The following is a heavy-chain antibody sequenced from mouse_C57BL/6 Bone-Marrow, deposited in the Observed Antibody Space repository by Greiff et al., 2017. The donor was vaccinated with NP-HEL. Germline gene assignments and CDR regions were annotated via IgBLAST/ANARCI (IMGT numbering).Heavy chain of an antibody. J-gene: IGHJ2*01. V-gene: IGHV5-15*01. CDR1: GFTFSDYG. CDR3: ARGGYGNYGPFDY. D-gene: IGHD2-1*01. CDR2: ISNLAYSI. Sequence: EVHLVESGGGLVQPGGSLKLSCAASGFTFSDYGMAWVRQAPRKGPEWVAFISNLAYSIYYADTVTGRFTISRENAKNTLYLEMSRLRSEDTAMYYCARGGYGNYGPFDYWGQGTTLTVSS.